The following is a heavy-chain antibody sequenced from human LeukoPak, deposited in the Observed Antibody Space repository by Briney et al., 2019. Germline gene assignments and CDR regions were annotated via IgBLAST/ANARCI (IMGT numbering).Heavy chain of an antibody. CDR3: AGRIFDI. J-gene: IGHJ3*02. CDR2: IKEDGSEK. Sequence: GGSLRLSCAASGFTFSSYWMSWVRQAPGKGLEWVANIKEDGSEKCYLDSVEGRFTISRDNAKSSVYLQMNSLRADDTAVYYCAGRIFDIWGQGTMVTVSS. V-gene: IGHV3-7*01. CDR1: GFTFSSYW.